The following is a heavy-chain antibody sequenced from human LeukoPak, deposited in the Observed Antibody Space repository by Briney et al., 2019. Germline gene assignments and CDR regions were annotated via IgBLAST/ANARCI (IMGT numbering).Heavy chain of an antibody. CDR3: AKGDRGHCTGVKCYPFDY. CDR2: ITGTGGRGGI. Sequence: PGGSLRLSCAASGFTFSSYIMNWVRQAPGKRLEWVASITGTGGRGGIYYADSVKGRFTISRDNSKNTLFLQMSSLRAEDTAVYHCAKGDRGHCTGVKCYPFDYWGQGTVVTVSS. J-gene: IGHJ4*02. V-gene: IGHV3-23*01. D-gene: IGHD2-8*02. CDR1: GFTFSSYI.